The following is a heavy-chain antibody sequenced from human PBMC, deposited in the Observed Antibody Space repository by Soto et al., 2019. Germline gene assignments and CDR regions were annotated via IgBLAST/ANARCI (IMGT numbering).Heavy chain of an antibody. D-gene: IGHD2-8*01. CDR3: AIDEVVLMVCPN. CDR1: VFSVSSNY. Sequence: GGSLRLSCAASVFSVSSNYMSWVRQAPGKGLEWVSVIYRGGSTYYADSVKGRFTISRDNSNNTLYLQMNSLRAEDTAVYYCAIDEVVLMVCPNWGQGTLVTVSS. CDR2: IYRGGST. V-gene: IGHV3-53*01. J-gene: IGHJ4*02.